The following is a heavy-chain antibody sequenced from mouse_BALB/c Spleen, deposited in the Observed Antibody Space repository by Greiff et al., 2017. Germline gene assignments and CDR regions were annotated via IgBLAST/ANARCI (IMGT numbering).Heavy chain of an antibody. CDR2: ISYSGST. Sequence: VQLKQSGPGLVKPSQSLSLTCTVTGYSITSDYAWNWIRQFPGNKLEWMGYISYSGSTSYNPSLKSRISITRDTSKNQFFLQLNSVTTEDTATYYCARRGGTYAMDYWGQGTSVTVSS. CDR1: GYSITSDYA. V-gene: IGHV3-2*02. J-gene: IGHJ4*01. CDR3: ARRGGTYAMDY. D-gene: IGHD4-1*01.